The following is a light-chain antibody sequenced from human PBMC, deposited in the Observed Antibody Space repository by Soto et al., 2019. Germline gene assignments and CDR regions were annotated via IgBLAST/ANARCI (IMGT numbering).Light chain of an antibody. J-gene: IGKJ5*01. V-gene: IGKV3-15*01. Sequence: IMMNKSPFTLSVSPEERATLYCRASQSVSSNLAWYQQKPGQAPRLLIYGASTRATGIPARFSGSGSGTEFTLTISSLQSEDFAVYYCQQYNNWPPITFGQGTRLEI. CDR3: QQYNNWPPIT. CDR1: QSVSSN. CDR2: GAS.